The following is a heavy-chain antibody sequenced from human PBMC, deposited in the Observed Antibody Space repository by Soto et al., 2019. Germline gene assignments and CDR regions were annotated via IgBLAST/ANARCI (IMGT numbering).Heavy chain of an antibody. D-gene: IGHD4-17*01. CDR1: GYTFTNYW. J-gene: IGHJ6*02. Sequence: PGESLKICCKGSGYTFTNYWIVWVLQIPGKGLEWMGIIYPGDSDTRYSPSFQGQVTIPADRSISTAYLQWSSLKASDTGMYYCARYPTLTDYFFHGMDVWGQGTTLTAP. CDR2: IYPGDSDT. CDR3: ARYPTLTDYFFHGMDV. V-gene: IGHV5-51*01.